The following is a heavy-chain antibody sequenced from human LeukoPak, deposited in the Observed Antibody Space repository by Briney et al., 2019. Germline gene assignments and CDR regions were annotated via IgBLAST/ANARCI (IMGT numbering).Heavy chain of an antibody. D-gene: IGHD3-22*01. CDR3: ARHASPPLSGYPFDY. V-gene: IGHV4-59*08. Sequence: PSETLSLTCTVSGGSISPYYWSWIRQPPEKGLEWIGYVYYRGSTNYNPSLKSRVTISVGTPENQFSLNLSSVTAADTAVYYCARHASPPLSGYPFDYWGQGTLVTVSS. CDR1: GGSISPYY. CDR2: VYYRGST. J-gene: IGHJ4*02.